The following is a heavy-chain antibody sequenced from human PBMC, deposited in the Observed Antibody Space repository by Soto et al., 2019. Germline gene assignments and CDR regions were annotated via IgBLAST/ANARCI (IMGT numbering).Heavy chain of an antibody. CDR3: ARGRYGDS. D-gene: IGHD1-1*01. CDR2: ISAHNGNT. CDR1: GYDFTTYG. V-gene: IGHV1-18*01. Sequence: QVHLVQSGAEVKKPGASVKVSCKGSGYDFTTYGITWVRQAPGQGLEWMAWISAHNGNTDYAQKLQGRVTVTRDTSTTKAYMELRSLSSADTAVYYCARGRYGDSWGQGALVTVSS. J-gene: IGHJ4*02.